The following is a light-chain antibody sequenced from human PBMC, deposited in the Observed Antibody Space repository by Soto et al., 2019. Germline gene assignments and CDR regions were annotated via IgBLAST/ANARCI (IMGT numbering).Light chain of an antibody. V-gene: IGKV3-15*01. Sequence: EIVMTQSPATLSVSPGERATLSCSASQSVYSNLAWYQQKRGQAPRLLIYGASTRATGIPARFSGSGSGTEFTLTISSLQSEDFAVYHCQQYNQWPRTFGQGTKLEIK. J-gene: IGKJ2*01. CDR3: QQYNQWPRT. CDR2: GAS. CDR1: QSVYSN.